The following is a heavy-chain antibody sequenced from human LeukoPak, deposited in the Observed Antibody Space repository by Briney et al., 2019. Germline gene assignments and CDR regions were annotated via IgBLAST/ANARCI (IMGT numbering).Heavy chain of an antibody. CDR1: GGSISTSNYY. Sequence: KPSETLSLTCTVSGGSISTSNYYWGWIRQPPGKGLEWIGSIYYSGSTYYNPSLKSRVTISVDTSKNQFSLKLSSVTAADTAVYYWARELQGATPDYGGQGTLVTVSS. D-gene: IGHD5-12*01. J-gene: IGHJ4*02. CDR3: ARELQGATPDY. CDR2: IYYSGST. V-gene: IGHV4-39*07.